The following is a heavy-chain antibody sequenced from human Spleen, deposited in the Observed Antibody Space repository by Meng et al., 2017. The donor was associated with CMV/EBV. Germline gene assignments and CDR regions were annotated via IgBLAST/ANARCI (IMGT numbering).Heavy chain of an antibody. CDR2: IRYDGSNK. V-gene: IGHV3-30*02. J-gene: IGHJ6*02. CDR3: ARPYYYDSSGYYGDNYYGMDV. D-gene: IGHD3-22*01. Sequence: GESLKISCAASGFTFSSYGMHWVRQAPGKGLEWVAFIRYDGSNKYYADSVKGRFTISRDNAKNSLYLQMNSLRAEDTAVYYCARPYYYDSSGYYGDNYYGMDVWGQGTTVTVSS. CDR1: GFTFSSYG.